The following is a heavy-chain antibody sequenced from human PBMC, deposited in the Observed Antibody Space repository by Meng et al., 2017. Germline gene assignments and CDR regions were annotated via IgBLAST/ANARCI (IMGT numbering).Heavy chain of an antibody. CDR1: GFTFSSYW. CDR2: IKQDGSEK. V-gene: IGHV3-7*01. CDR3: ARRDGYNYFYYYYGMDV. Sequence: GESLKISCAASGFTFSSYWMSWVRQAPGKGLEWVANIKQDGSEKYYVDSVKGRFTISRNNAKNSLYLQMNSLGAEDTAVYYCARRDGYNYFYYYYGMDVWGQGTTVTVSS. D-gene: IGHD5-24*01. J-gene: IGHJ6*02.